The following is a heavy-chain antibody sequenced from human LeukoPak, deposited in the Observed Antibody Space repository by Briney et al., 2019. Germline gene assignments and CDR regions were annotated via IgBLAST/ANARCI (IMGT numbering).Heavy chain of an antibody. Sequence: GGSLRLSCDVSGLTFRNHGRYWVRQAPGKGLEWLAVIWYDGSNQYYADSVKGRFIIYRDNSKNTLSLQMNSLRAEDTAVYFCARDIYSRYLDQWGQGTLATVSS. V-gene: IGHV3-33*01. CDR1: GLTFRNHG. CDR3: ARDIYSRYLDQ. J-gene: IGHJ4*02. D-gene: IGHD4-11*01. CDR2: IWYDGSNQ.